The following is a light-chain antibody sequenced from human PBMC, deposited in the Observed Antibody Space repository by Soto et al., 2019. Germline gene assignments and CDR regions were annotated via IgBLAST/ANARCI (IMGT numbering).Light chain of an antibody. J-gene: IGKJ1*01. CDR2: DAS. CDR3: QQYYNWPRT. CDR1: QSVNSN. V-gene: IGKV3-15*01. Sequence: EIKMTQSPATLSVSPGEGATLSCRASQSVNSNLAWYQQKRGQAPRLLIFDASTMPTGVPSSFSGSGSGTDFTLTISSLQSEDVAVYYCQQYYNWPRTFGQGTKVQF.